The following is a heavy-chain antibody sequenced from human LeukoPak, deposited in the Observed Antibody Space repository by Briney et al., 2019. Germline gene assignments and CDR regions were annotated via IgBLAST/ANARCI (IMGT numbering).Heavy chain of an antibody. V-gene: IGHV3-53*04. Sequence: PGGSLRLSCAASGFAVSNNYMSWVRQAPGKGLEWVSIIYGGGSTYYADSVNGRFTISRHNSKNTLFLQMNSLRTEDTAVYYCARAYDGSGYWPEYFHHWGQGTLVTVSS. CDR1: GFAVSNNY. D-gene: IGHD3-22*01. CDR3: ARAYDGSGYWPEYFHH. J-gene: IGHJ1*01. CDR2: IYGGGST.